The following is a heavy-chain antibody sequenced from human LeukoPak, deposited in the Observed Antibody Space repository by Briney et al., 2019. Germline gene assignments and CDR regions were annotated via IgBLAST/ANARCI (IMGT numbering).Heavy chain of an antibody. Sequence: PGGSLRLSCAASGFTFSNYAMTWVRQAPGKGLEWVSSISSSGADIYNADSVKGRFTISRDNSKNTLYLQMNSLRAEDTAVYYCAKVGPRTWIQLWFEYWGQGTLVTVSS. D-gene: IGHD5-18*01. CDR1: GFTFSNYA. J-gene: IGHJ4*02. CDR2: ISSSGADI. V-gene: IGHV3-23*01. CDR3: AKVGPRTWIQLWFEY.